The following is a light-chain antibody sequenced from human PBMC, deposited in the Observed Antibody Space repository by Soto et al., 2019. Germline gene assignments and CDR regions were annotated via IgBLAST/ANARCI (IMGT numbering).Light chain of an antibody. V-gene: IGKV1-13*02. CDR2: DAS. Sequence: AIQVTQSPSSLSASVGDGVTITCRASQGISSALVWYQQKPGKPPKLLIYDASTLESGVPSRLSGSGYGTDFTLTISSLQPEDFATYYCQQCDSNPLSFGGGTKVEIK. J-gene: IGKJ4*01. CDR3: QQCDSNPLS. CDR1: QGISSA.